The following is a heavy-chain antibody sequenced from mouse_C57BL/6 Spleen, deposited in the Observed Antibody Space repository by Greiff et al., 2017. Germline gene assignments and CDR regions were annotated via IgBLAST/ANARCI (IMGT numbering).Heavy chain of an antibody. CDR1: GFNIKDDY. D-gene: IGHD2-5*01. Sequence: EVQLQQSGAELVRPGASVKLSCTASGFNIKDDYMHWVKQRPEQGLEWIGWIDPENGDTEYASKFQGKATITADTSSNTAYLQLSSLTSEDTAVDYCTRSNYVSFDYWGQGTTLTVSS. CDR3: TRSNYVSFDY. CDR2: IDPENGDT. V-gene: IGHV14-4*01. J-gene: IGHJ2*01.